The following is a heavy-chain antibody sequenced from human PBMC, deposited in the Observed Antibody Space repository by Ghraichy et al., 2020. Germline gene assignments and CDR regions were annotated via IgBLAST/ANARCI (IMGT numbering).Heavy chain of an antibody. J-gene: IGHJ6*03. CDR1: GGSISSSSYY. Sequence: SETLSLTCTVSGGSISSSSYYWGWIRQPPGKGLEWIGSIYYSGSTYYNPSLKSRVTISVDTSKNQFSLKLSSVTAADTAVYYCVRHGVIAARDYYYYMDVWGKGTTVTVSS. CDR2: IYYSGST. D-gene: IGHD6-6*01. CDR3: VRHGVIAARDYYYYMDV. V-gene: IGHV4-39*01.